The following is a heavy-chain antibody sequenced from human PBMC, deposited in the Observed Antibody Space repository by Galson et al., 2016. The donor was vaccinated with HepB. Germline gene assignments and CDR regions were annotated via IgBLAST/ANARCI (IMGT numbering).Heavy chain of an antibody. J-gene: IGHJ1*01. CDR3: ASTTYYYDSIDYSAVYFQH. D-gene: IGHD3-22*01. CDR2: VYHSGST. Sequence: SETLSLTCTVSGGSIKTFYWSWIRESPGKGLEWIGHVYHSGSTNYNPSLKSRLTMAVDTSKNQFSLRLTSVTAADTAVYYCASTTYYYDSIDYSAVYFQHWGQGTLVTVSS. V-gene: IGHV4-59*01. CDR1: GGSIKTFY.